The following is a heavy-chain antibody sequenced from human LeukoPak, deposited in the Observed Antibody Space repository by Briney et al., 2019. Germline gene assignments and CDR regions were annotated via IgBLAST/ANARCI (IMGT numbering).Heavy chain of an antibody. Sequence: PAGTLCLSCAASGFTLSSYYRSWVRQPPGKGLEWVGNINQDGSEKYYGDSVKGRFTISRDNAKNSLYLQMNSLRAEDTAVYYCARDVSTQQWLSFYYYYYYMDVWGKGTTVTVSS. J-gene: IGHJ6*03. CDR3: ARDVSTQQWLSFYYYYYYMDV. D-gene: IGHD6-19*01. CDR2: INQDGSEK. CDR1: GFTLSSYY. V-gene: IGHV3-7*01.